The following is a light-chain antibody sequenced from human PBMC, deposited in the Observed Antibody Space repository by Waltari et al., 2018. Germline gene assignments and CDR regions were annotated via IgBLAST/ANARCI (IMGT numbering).Light chain of an antibody. CDR1: DRDVGAYGF. V-gene: IGLV2-14*01. J-gene: IGLJ1*01. CDR3: SSYTTSSAPGV. Sequence: QSALTQPASVSGSPGQSLTISCPGTDRDVGAYGFVPWYQHHPGKAPHLIIYEVSNRPSGISNRFSASKSGNTASLTISGLQAEDEADYYCSSYTTSSAPGVFGTGTRVTVL. CDR2: EVS.